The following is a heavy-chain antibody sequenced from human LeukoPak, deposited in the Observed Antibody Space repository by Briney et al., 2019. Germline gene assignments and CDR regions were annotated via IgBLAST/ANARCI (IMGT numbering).Heavy chain of an antibody. CDR2: INPNSGGT. CDR1: GYTFTGYY. CDR3: ARDYYDFWSGYPQVPGPYNWFDP. D-gene: IGHD3-3*01. J-gene: IGHJ5*02. Sequence: ASVKVSCKASGYTFTGYYMHWVRQAPGQGLEWMGWINPNSGGTNYAQKFQGRVTMTRDTSISTAYMELSRLRSDDTAVYYCARDYYDFWSGYPQVPGPYNWFDPWGQGTLVTVSS. V-gene: IGHV1-2*02.